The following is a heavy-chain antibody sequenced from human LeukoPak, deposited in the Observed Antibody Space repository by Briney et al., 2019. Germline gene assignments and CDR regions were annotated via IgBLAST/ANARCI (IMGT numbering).Heavy chain of an antibody. CDR1: GGSFSGYY. V-gene: IGHV4-34*01. D-gene: IGHD3-3*01. CDR2: IYYSGST. Sequence: SETLSLTCAVYGGSFSGYYWSWIRQPPGKGLEWIGSIYYSGSTYYNPSLTSRVTISVDTSKNQFSLKLSSVTAADTAVYYCAWSGYYFDYWGQGTLVTVSS. J-gene: IGHJ4*02. CDR3: AWSGYYFDY.